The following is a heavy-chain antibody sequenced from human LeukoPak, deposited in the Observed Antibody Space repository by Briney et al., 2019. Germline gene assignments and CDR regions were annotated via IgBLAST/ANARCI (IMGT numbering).Heavy chain of an antibody. D-gene: IGHD3-10*01. CDR3: ARDDRLYYYGSGSYFLDY. CDR1: GFTFSSYS. Sequence: PGGSLRLSCAASGFTFSSYSMNWVRQAPGKGLEWVSSISSSSSYIYYADSAKGRFTISRDNAKNSLYLQMNSLRAEDTAVYYCARDDRLYYYGSGSYFLDYWGQGTLVTVSP. V-gene: IGHV3-21*01. J-gene: IGHJ4*02. CDR2: ISSSSSYI.